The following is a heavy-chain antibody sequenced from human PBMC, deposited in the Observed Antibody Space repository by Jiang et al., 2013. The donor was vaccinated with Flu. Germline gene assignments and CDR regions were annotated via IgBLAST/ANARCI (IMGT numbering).Heavy chain of an antibody. Sequence: VRQAPGQGLEWMGWISAYNGNTNYAQKLQGRVTMTTDTSTSTAYMELRSLRSDDTAVYYCARWQGDYSSSWYRENDYWGQGTLVTVSS. CDR3: ARWQGDYSSSWYRENDY. CDR2: ISAYNGNT. V-gene: IGHV1-18*01. J-gene: IGHJ4*02. D-gene: IGHD6-13*01.